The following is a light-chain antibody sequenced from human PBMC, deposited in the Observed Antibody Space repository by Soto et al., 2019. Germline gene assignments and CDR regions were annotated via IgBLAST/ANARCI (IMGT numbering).Light chain of an antibody. CDR1: HSVSSS. CDR3: QHYNTWPWT. J-gene: IGKJ1*01. V-gene: IGKV3-15*01. Sequence: EVVMTQSPATLSVSPGQRVTLSCRASHSVSSSLAWYQQKSGQAPRLLISGASTRAAGVPARFSGSGSGTDFTLTISSLQSEDFAVYYCQHYNTWPWTFGQGTKVEIK. CDR2: GAS.